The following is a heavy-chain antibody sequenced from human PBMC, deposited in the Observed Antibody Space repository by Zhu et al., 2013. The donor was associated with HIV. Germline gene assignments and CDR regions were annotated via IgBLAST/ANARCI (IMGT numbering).Heavy chain of an antibody. CDR3: ARADRVVIDY. J-gene: IGHJ4*02. V-gene: IGHV1-8*03. D-gene: IGHD2-21*01. CDR2: MNSNSGNT. Sequence: QVQLVQSGAEVRKPGASVKVSCKPSGYTFTSYDINWVRQAPGQGLEWMGWMNSNSGNTGYAQNFQGRVTFTRNTSISTAYMELSSLRSDDTAVYYCARADRVVIDYWGQGTLVTVSS. CDR1: GYTFTSYD.